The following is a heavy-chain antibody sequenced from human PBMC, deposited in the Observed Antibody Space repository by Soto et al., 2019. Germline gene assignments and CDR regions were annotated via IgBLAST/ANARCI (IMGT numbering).Heavy chain of an antibody. V-gene: IGHV4-4*02. D-gene: IGHD3-3*02. CDR2: IHQSGSP. CDR3: ARHFRDAYTALAF. CDR1: GGSISNNDW. Sequence: SETLSLTCVVSGGSISNNDWWSWVRQSPGKGLEWIGEIHQSGSPNYNPYLRSRDTKSGDTSKNQFSLNLSFVTSADTAVYYCARHFRDAYTALAFWGQGTLVTVSS. J-gene: IGHJ4*02.